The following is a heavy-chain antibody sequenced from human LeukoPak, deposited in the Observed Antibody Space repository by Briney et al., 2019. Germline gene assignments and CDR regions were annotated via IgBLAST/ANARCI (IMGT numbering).Heavy chain of an antibody. V-gene: IGHV3-69-1*01. CDR1: GFSFSSKF. D-gene: IGHD6-13*01. CDR2: IDTVDYT. Sequence: GGSLRLSCATSGFSFSSKFLNWVRQAPGKGLQYVSSIDTVDYTYYADSVKGRFTISRDNAKNLLYLQMNSLRSEDTAVYFCATESSAALDYWDQGTLVTVSS. CDR3: ATESSAALDY. J-gene: IGHJ4*02.